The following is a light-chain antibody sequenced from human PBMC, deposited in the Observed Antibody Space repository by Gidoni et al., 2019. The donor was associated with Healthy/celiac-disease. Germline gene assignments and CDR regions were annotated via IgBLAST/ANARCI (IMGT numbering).Light chain of an antibody. CDR1: SSNIGAGYD. CDR3: QSYDSSLSGSGV. J-gene: IGLJ1*01. Sequence: QSVLTQPPSVSGAPGQRVTISCTGSSSNIGAGYDVHWYQQLPGTAPKPLIYGNSNRPSGVPDRFSGSKSGTSASLAITGLQAEDEADYYCQSYDSSLSGSGVFGTGTKVTVL. V-gene: IGLV1-40*01. CDR2: GNS.